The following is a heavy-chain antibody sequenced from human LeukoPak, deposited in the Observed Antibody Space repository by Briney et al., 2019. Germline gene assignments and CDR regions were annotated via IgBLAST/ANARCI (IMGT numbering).Heavy chain of an antibody. J-gene: IGHJ5*02. V-gene: IGHV4-34*01. CDR2: INHSGST. CDR3: AREYSSGWYGRENWFDP. CDR1: GGSFSGYY. D-gene: IGHD6-19*01. Sequence: SETLSLTCAVYGGSFSGYYWSWIRQPPGKGLEWIGEINHSGSTNYNPSLKSRVTISVDTSKNQFSLKLSSVTAADTAVYYCAREYSSGWYGRENWFDPWGQGTLVTVSS.